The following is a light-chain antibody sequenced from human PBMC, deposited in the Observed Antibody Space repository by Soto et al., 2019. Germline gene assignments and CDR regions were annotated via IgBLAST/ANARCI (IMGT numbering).Light chain of an antibody. Sequence: QSVLTQPPSASGTPGQRVTISCSGSSSNIGSNYVYWYQQLPGTAPKLLIFSNNQRPSGVPDRFSGSESGTSASLAISGLRSEDEDDYYCAAWDDSLSGHVVFGGGTKLTVL. V-gene: IGLV1-47*02. CDR1: SSNIGSNY. CDR2: SNN. J-gene: IGLJ2*01. CDR3: AAWDDSLSGHVV.